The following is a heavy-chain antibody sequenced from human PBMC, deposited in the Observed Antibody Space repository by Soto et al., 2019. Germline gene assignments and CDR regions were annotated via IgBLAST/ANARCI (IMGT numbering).Heavy chain of an antibody. V-gene: IGHV1-2*02. CDR2: INPNSGAT. Sequence: ASVKVSCKPSGYTFTGYYIHWVRQAPGQGLEWMGWINPNSGATNYALKFQGRVTMTRDTSISAAYMELNSLTSDDTAVYYCARSRLTDYSIDYWGQGTLVTVSS. CDR1: GYTFTGYY. CDR3: ARSRLTDYSIDY. D-gene: IGHD4-4*01. J-gene: IGHJ4*02.